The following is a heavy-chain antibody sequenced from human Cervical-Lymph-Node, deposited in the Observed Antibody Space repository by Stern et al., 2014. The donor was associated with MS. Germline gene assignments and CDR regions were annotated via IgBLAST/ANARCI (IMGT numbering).Heavy chain of an antibody. J-gene: IGHJ4*02. CDR2: IFSRGGT. CDR1: GGSLSSNNC. D-gene: IGHD6-19*01. V-gene: IGHV4-4*02. Sequence: QMQLVQSGPGLVKPSGTLSLTCVVSGGSLSSNNCWGWVRQPPGKGPAWIGEIFSRGGTNYNPSLKSRVTISVDKPKNQFSLNLTSVTAADTAVYYCATASVAGTVIDYWGQGILVTVSS. CDR3: ATASVAGTVIDY.